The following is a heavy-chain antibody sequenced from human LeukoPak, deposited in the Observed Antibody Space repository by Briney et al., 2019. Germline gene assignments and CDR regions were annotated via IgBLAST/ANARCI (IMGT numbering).Heavy chain of an antibody. CDR3: ASSPSYYYGSGDLHPFDY. D-gene: IGHD3-10*01. V-gene: IGHV1-46*03. Sequence: ASVKVSCKASGYTFTSYYMHWVRQAPGQGLEWMGIINPSGGSTSYAQKFQGRVTMTRDTSTSTVYMELSSLRSEDTAVYYCASSPSYYYGSGDLHPFDYWGQGTLVTVSS. CDR1: GYTFTSYY. J-gene: IGHJ4*02. CDR2: INPSGGST.